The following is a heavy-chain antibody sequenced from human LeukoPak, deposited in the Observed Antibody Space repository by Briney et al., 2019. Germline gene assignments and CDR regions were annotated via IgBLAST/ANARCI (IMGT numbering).Heavy chain of an antibody. CDR2: FDPEDGET. CDR1: GYTLTELS. Sequence: ASVKVSCTVSGYTLTELSMHWVRQAPGKGLEWMGGFDPEDGETIYAQKFQGRVTMTEDTSTDTAYMELSSLRSEDTAVYYCATAPPLVPAARGGWFDPWGQGTLVTVSS. V-gene: IGHV1-24*01. J-gene: IGHJ5*02. D-gene: IGHD2-2*01. CDR3: ATAPPLVPAARGGWFDP.